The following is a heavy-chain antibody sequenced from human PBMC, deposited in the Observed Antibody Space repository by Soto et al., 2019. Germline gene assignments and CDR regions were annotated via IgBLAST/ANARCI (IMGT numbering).Heavy chain of an antibody. D-gene: IGHD6-19*01. CDR2: MNPNSGNT. CDR1: GYTFTSYD. V-gene: IGHV1-8*01. Sequence: ASVKVSCKASGYTFTSYDINWVRQATGQGLEWMGWMNPNSGNTGYAQKFQGRVTMNRNTSISTAYMELRSLRSEDTAVYYCARRYPQWLDAFDIWGQGTMVTVSS. CDR3: ARRYPQWLDAFDI. J-gene: IGHJ3*02.